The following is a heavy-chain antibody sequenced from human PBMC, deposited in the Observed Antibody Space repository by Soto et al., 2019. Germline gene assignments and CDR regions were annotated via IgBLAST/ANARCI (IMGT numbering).Heavy chain of an antibody. V-gene: IGHV1-18*01. D-gene: IGHD6-13*01. CDR3: ARDPGYSTTWHQAFDI. Sequence: QVQLVQSEAELKKPGASVKVSCKASGYTFTSYGISLVRQAPGQGPEWMGRISTYNGNTNYVQKLQGRVTMTTDTSTNTAYMELRSLRYDDTAVYYCARDPGYSTTWHQAFDIWGQGTMVTVSS. CDR1: GYTFTSYG. CDR2: ISTYNGNT. J-gene: IGHJ3*02.